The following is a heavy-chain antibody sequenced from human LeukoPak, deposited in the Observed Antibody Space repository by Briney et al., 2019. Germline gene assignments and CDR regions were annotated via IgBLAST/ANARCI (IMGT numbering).Heavy chain of an antibody. V-gene: IGHV1-46*01. CDR2: NNPSGGTT. CDR1: GYTFTIYY. J-gene: IGHJ4*02. CDR3: AREQDGGTFDY. D-gene: IGHD3-16*01. Sequence: GASVKVSCKASGYTFTIYYMHWVRQAPGQGLEWMGINNPSGGTTNYAQKFQGRVTMTRDTSTSTVYMELSSLRSEDTAVYYCAREQDGGTFDYWGQGTLVTVSS.